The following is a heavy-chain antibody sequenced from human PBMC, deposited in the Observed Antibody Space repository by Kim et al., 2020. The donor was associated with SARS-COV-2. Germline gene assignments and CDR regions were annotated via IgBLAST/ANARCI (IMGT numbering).Heavy chain of an antibody. J-gene: IGHJ3*02. D-gene: IGHD4-17*01. V-gene: IGHV3-15*01. CDR2: IKSKTDGGTT. CDR1: GFTFSNAW. Sequence: WGSLRLSCAASGFTFSNAWMSWVRQAPGKGLEWVGRIKSKTDGGTTDYAAPVKGRFTISRDDSKNTLYLQMNSLKTEDTAVYYCNTYDDYGVHDDAFDIWGQGTMVTVSS. CDR3: NTYDDYGVHDDAFDI.